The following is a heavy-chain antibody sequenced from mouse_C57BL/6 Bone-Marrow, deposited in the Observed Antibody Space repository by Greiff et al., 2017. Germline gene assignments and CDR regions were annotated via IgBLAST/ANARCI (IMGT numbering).Heavy chain of an antibody. CDR3: AREGFYDCDAMDY. J-gene: IGHJ4*01. V-gene: IGHV1-55*01. D-gene: IGHD2-3*01. Sequence: QVQLQQPGAELVKPGASVKMSCKASGYTFTSYWITWVKQRPGQGLEWIGDIYPGSGSTNYNEKFKGKATLTVDTSSSTAYMQLSSLTSEDSAVYYCAREGFYDCDAMDYWGQGTSVTVSS. CDR1: GYTFTSYW. CDR2: IYPGSGST.